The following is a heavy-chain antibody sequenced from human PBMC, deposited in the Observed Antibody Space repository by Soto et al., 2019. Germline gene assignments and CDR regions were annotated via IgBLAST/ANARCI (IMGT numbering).Heavy chain of an antibody. CDR3: AREEQLGNGLDC. CDR1: GFTFSHHP. D-gene: IGHD6-13*01. CDR2: ISSDGNHN. Sequence: QVQLVESGGGVVQPGRSLRLSCAGSGFTFSHHPLHWVRQAPGKGLEWMAVISSDGNHNYYADSVKGRLTVSRHNSKNTLYLQMNSLRGEDTAAYYCAREEQLGNGLDCWGQGALVTVSS. J-gene: IGHJ4*02. V-gene: IGHV3-30*04.